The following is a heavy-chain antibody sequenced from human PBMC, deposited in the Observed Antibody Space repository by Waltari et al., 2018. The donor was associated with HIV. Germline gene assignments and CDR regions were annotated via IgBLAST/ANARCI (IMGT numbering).Heavy chain of an antibody. CDR2: IYSGGST. V-gene: IGHV3-66*01. D-gene: IGHD3-10*01. CDR3: AREEAVTARGGIDV. J-gene: IGHJ3*01. CDR1: GFTFSNNF. Sequence: EVQLVDSGGGLVQPGGSLRLSCAASGFTFSNNFMSWVRQAPGKGLEWVSVIYSGGSTYYADSVKGRFTISRDNSKNTLYLQMNSLRVEDTAVYYCAREEAVTARGGIDVWGQGTMVTVSS.